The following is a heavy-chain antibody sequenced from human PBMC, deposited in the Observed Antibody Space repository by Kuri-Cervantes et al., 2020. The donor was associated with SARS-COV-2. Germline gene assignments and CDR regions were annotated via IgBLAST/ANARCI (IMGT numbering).Heavy chain of an antibody. D-gene: IGHD3-3*01. J-gene: IGHJ5*02. CDR3: ARVDDFCSGRNWFDP. V-gene: IGHV4-59*08. Sequence: PETRSLTRTVSGGSISSYYWSWIRQPPGKGLEWIGYIYYSGSTNYNPTLKRRVTISVETSKNQFSLKLSSVTAADTAVYYCARVDDFCSGRNWFDPWGQGTLVTVSS. CDR2: IYYSGST. CDR1: GGSISSYY.